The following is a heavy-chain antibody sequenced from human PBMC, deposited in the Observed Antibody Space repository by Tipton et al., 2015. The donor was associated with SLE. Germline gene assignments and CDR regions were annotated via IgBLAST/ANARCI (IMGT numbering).Heavy chain of an antibody. CDR1: GGSISSYY. J-gene: IGHJ6*03. Sequence: TLSLTCTVSGGSISSYYWSWIRQPPGKGLEWIGYIYYSGSTNYNPSLKSRVTISVDTSKNQFSLKLSSVTAADTAVYYCARGGRVGANWYYYYYYMDVWGKGTTVTVSS. CDR2: IYYSGST. V-gene: IGHV4-59*01. D-gene: IGHD1-26*01. CDR3: ARGGRVGANWYYYYYYMDV.